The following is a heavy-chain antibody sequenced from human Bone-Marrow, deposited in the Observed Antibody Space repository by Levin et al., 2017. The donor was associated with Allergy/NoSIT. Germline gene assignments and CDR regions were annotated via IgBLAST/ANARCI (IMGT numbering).Heavy chain of an antibody. J-gene: IGHJ4*02. CDR3: ARDPLQSDYYDRTYFDF. CDR1: GFSLRNYA. Sequence: GGSLRLSCAAAGFSLRNYAMHWVRQAPGKGLEWVAVISDDGTKKHYADSVKGRFTISRDNSKNTLYLQIDSLRSEDTAVFYCARDPLQSDYYDRTYFDFWGPGTLVTVSS. V-gene: IGHV3-30-3*01. D-gene: IGHD3-22*01. CDR2: ISDDGTKK.